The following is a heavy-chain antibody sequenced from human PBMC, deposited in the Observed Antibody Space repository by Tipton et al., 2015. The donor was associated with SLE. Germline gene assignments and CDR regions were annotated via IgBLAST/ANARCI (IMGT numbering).Heavy chain of an antibody. CDR2: IYYSGST. D-gene: IGHD6-13*01. V-gene: IGHV4-39*07. CDR3: ARGRRGSSSWYNDY. J-gene: IGHJ4*02. CDR1: GGSISSSSYY. Sequence: TLSLTCTVSGGSISSSSYYWGWIRQPPGKGLEWIGSIYYSGSTYYNPSLKSRVTISVDTSKNQFSLKLSSVTAADTAVYYCARGRRGSSSWYNDYWGQGTLVTVSS.